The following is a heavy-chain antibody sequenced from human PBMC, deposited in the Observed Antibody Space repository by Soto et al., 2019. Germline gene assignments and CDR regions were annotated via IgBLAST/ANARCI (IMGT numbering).Heavy chain of an antibody. D-gene: IGHD2-15*01. CDR3: ARRGPRCCSGGSCYFGQTACPKDY. V-gene: IGHV4-39*01. J-gene: IGHJ4*02. Sequence: QLQLQESGPGLVKPSETLSLTCTVSGGSISSSSYYWGWIRQPPGKGLEWIGSIYYSGSTYYNPSLKSRVTISVDTSKNQFFLKLSSVTAADTAVYYCARRGPRCCSGGSCYFGQTACPKDYWGQGTLVTVSS. CDR1: GGSISSSSYY. CDR2: IYYSGST.